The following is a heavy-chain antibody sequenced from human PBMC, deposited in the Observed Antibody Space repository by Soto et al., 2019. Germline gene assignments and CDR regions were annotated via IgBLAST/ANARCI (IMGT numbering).Heavy chain of an antibody. CDR1: GDTLTDLS. J-gene: IGHJ4*02. CDR3: ATSLRYFDWLFPTRDYFDY. V-gene: IGHV1-24*01. D-gene: IGHD3-9*01. CDR2: FDPEDGET. Sequence: ASVKVSCKVCGDTLTDLSMHCVRQAPGKGLEWMGGFDPEDGETIYAQKFQGRVTMTEDTSTDTAYMELSSLRSEDTAVYYCATSLRYFDWLFPTRDYFDYWGQGTLVTVSS.